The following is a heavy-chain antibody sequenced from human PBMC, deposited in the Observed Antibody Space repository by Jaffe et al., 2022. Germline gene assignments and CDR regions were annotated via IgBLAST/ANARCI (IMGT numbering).Heavy chain of an antibody. CDR1: GGTFSSYT. J-gene: IGHJ3*02. CDR3: ARDPGPTYSGGIAAAGAAADAFDI. V-gene: IGHV1-69*08. CDR2: IIPILGIA. D-gene: IGHD6-13*01. Sequence: QVQLVQSGAEVKKPGSSVKVSCKASGGTFSSYTISWVRQAPGQGLEWMGRIIPILGIANYAQKFQGRVTITADKSTSTAYMELSSLRSEDTAVYYCARDPGPTYSGGIAAAGAAADAFDIWGQGTMVTVSS.